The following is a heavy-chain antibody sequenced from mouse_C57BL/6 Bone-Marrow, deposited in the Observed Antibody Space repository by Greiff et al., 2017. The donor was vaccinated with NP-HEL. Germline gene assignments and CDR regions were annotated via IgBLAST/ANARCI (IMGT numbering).Heavy chain of an antibody. Sequence: VQLQQSGPELVKPGASVKMSCKASGYTFTDYYMHWVKQKPGTGLEWIGEIYPGSGNTYYNEKFKGKATLTADTSSSTAYMQLSSLTSEDSAVYFCARRITTVVAYFDYWGQGTTLTVSS. CDR2: YPGSGNTY. J-gene: IGHJ2*01. CDR1: YTFTDYYM. V-gene: IGHV1-83*01. D-gene: IGHD1-1*01. CDR3: RRITTVVAYFDY.